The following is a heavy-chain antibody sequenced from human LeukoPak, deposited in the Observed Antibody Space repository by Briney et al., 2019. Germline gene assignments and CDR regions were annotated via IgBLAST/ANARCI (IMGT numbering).Heavy chain of an antibody. D-gene: IGHD3-22*01. CDR1: GYSFTNYW. Sequence: GESLKISCKSSGYSFTNYWIGWVRQMPGKGLEWLRIIYPGDSDTRYSPSFQGQVTISADKSIRTAYLQWSSLKASDTAMYYCARLGRYDNSGYYYAYWGQGIQVTVSS. J-gene: IGHJ4*02. CDR2: IYPGDSDT. V-gene: IGHV5-51*01. CDR3: ARLGRYDNSGYYYAY.